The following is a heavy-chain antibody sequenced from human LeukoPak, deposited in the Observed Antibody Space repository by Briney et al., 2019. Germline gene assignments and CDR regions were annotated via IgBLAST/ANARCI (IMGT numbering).Heavy chain of an antibody. D-gene: IGHD3-22*01. CDR2: IIPIFGTA. CDR3: ARVSEVVAQALDN. CDR1: GGTFSSYG. J-gene: IGHJ4*02. V-gene: IGHV1-69*01. Sequence: GSSVKVSCKASGGTFSSYGISWVRQAPGQGLEWMGGIIPIFGTANYAQKFQGRVTITADGFTSTAYMELSSLRSEDTAVYYCARVSEVVAQALDNWGQGMLVTVSS.